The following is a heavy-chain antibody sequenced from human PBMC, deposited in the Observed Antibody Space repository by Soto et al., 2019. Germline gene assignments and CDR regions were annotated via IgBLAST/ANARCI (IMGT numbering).Heavy chain of an antibody. Sequence: GGSLRLSCAASGFTFSTYGMNWVRQAPGKGLEWISAISARGDHTWYADSVKGRFTISRDNSKTTLYLQMNSLRSEDTAVYYCARHAWLESWGQGTLVTVSS. J-gene: IGHJ5*01. CDR2: ISARGDHT. V-gene: IGHV3-23*01. CDR3: ARHAWLES. CDR1: GFTFSTYG.